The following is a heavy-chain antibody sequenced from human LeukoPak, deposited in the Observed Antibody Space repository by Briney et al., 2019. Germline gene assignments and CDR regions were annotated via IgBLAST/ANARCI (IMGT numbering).Heavy chain of an antibody. D-gene: IGHD3-22*01. Sequence: SETLSLTCTVSGYSITSGYYWGWIRQPPGKGLEWIGSIYHSGSTYYNPSLKSRDTISLDTSKNQFSLKLSSVTAADTAVYYCARDLGSSGYSFDYWGQGTLVTVSS. V-gene: IGHV4-38-2*02. CDR1: GYSITSGYY. CDR3: ARDLGSSGYSFDY. J-gene: IGHJ4*02. CDR2: IYHSGST.